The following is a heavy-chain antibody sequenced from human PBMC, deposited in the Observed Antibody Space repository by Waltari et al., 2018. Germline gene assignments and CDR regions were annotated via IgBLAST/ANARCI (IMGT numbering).Heavy chain of an antibody. CDR1: GFGFSAYW. D-gene: IGHD6-19*01. J-gene: IGHJ3*02. CDR3: AFSRGWSSPFGAYDS. Sequence: EVQLVESGGDLVQPGGSLRLSCAASGFGFSAYWMHWVRQVPGKGLFWVSNINNDGSDANYADSVKGLFTISRDNAKNSLYLGMSSLRVEDTAVYYCAFSRGWSSPFGAYDSWGQGTRVIVSS. V-gene: IGHV3-74*01. CDR2: INNDGSDA.